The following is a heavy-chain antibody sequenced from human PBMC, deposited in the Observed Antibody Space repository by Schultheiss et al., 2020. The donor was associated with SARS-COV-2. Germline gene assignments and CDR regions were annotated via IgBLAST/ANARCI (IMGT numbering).Heavy chain of an antibody. CDR1: GFTFSRNW. CDR2: TNSDGNIT. CDR3: ARDWGNWNYDY. J-gene: IGHJ4*02. Sequence: GGSLRLSCAASGFTFSRNWMHWVRQVPGKGLVWVSRTNSDGNITSYADSVRGRFTISRDNAKNTLYLQMNSLRAEDTAVYYCARDWGNWNYDYWGQGTLVTVSS. D-gene: IGHD1-7*01. V-gene: IGHV3-74*01.